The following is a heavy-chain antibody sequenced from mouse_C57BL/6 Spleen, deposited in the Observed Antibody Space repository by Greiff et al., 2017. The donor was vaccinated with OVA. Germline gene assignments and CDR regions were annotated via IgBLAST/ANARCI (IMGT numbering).Heavy chain of an antibody. CDR1: GYTFTSYW. J-gene: IGHJ1*03. Sequence: QVQLQQSGTELVKPGASVKLSCKASGYTFTSYWMHWVKQRPGQGLEWIGNIIPSNGGTNYNEKFKSKATLTVDKSSSTAYMQLSSLTSEDSAVYYCARGAVLRSYWYFDVWGTGTTVTVSS. CDR3: ARGAVLRSYWYFDV. V-gene: IGHV1-53*01. CDR2: IIPSNGGT. D-gene: IGHD1-1*01.